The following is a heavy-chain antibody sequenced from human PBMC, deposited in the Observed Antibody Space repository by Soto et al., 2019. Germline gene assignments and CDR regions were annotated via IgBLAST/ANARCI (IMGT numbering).Heavy chain of an antibody. CDR1: GGTFSSYA. V-gene: IGHV1-69*01. CDR3: ARGGIVVVVAAKYNWFDP. Sequence: QGQLVQSGAEVKKPGASVKVSCKASGGTFSSYAISWVRQAPGQGLEWMGGIIPIFGTANYAQKFQGRVTITADESTSTAYMELSSLRSEDTAVYYCARGGIVVVVAAKYNWFDPGGQGTLVTVSS. D-gene: IGHD2-15*01. J-gene: IGHJ5*02. CDR2: IIPIFGTA.